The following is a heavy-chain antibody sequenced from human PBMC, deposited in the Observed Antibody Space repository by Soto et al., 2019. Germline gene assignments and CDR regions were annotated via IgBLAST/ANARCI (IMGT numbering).Heavy chain of an antibody. V-gene: IGHV1-18*01. Sequence: QVHLVQSGAEVKKPGASVKVSCKGSGYAFTTYGTTWVRQALGQGLEWMGWISAHNGNTNYAQKLQGRVTVTRDTSTSTAYMELRSLRSDDTAVYYCARGRYGDYWGQGALVTVSS. J-gene: IGHJ4*02. CDR1: GYAFTTYG. D-gene: IGHD4-17*01. CDR3: ARGRYGDY. CDR2: ISAHNGNT.